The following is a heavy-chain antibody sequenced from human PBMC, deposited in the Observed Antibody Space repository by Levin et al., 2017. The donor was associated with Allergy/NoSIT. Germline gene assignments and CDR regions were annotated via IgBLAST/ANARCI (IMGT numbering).Heavy chain of an antibody. D-gene: IGHD6-13*01. CDR2: INHSGST. CDR1: GGSFSGYY. Sequence: SETLSLTCAVYGGSFSGYYWSWIRQPPGKGLEWIGEINHSGSTNYNPSLKSRVTISVDTSKNQFSLKLSSVTAADTAVYYCARVSSSPPNYYDYGMDGWGQGTTVTVSS. J-gene: IGHJ6*02. CDR3: ARVSSSPPNYYDYGMDG. V-gene: IGHV4-34*01.